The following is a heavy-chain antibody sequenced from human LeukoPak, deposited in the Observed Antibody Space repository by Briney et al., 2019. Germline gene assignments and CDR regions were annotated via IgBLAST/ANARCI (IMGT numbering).Heavy chain of an antibody. Sequence: GGSLRLSCAASGFTFDDYAKHWVRQAPGKGLEWVSLISGDGDSTYYADSVKGRFTISRDNSKNSLYLQMNSLRAEDTSLYYCAKDLRVGATGEGVDYWGQGTLVTVSS. CDR1: GFTFDDYA. D-gene: IGHD1-26*01. V-gene: IGHV3-43*02. J-gene: IGHJ4*02. CDR3: AKDLRVGATGEGVDY. CDR2: ISGDGDST.